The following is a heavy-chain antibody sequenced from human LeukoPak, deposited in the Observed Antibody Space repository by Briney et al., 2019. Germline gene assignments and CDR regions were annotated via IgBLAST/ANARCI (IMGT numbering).Heavy chain of an antibody. CDR3: AREGGYSYGVDY. CDR1: GFTFSSYG. CDR2: ISYDGSNK. Sequence: GGSLRLSCAASGFTFSSYGMHWVRQAPGKGLEWVAVISYDGSNKYYADSVKGRFTISRDNSKNTLYLQMNSLRAEDTAVYYCAREGGYSYGVDYWGQGTLVTVSS. V-gene: IGHV3-30*03. D-gene: IGHD5-18*01. J-gene: IGHJ4*02.